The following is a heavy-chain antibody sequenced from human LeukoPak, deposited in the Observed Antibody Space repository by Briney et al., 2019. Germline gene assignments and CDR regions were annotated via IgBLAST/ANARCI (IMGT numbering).Heavy chain of an antibody. D-gene: IGHD6-13*01. CDR2: IYYSGST. Sequence: PSETLSLTCTVSGGSISSYYWSWIRQPPGKGLEWIGYIYYSGSTNYNPSLKSRVTISVDTSKNQFSLKLNSVTAADTAVYYCARGGNYYYYYYMDVWGKGTTVTISS. CDR3: ARGGNYYYYYYMDV. CDR1: GGSISSYY. J-gene: IGHJ6*03. V-gene: IGHV4-59*01.